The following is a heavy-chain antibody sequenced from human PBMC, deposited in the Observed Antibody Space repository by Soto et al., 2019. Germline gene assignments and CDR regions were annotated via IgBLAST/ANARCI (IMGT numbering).Heavy chain of an antibody. Sequence: PGGSLRLSCAASGFTFSSYAMTWVRQAPGKGLEWVSSISFSDGGTYYADSVKGRLTISRDNSKNTLFLQMNSLRVEDTAVYYCVKDDRISGRRYFDLSCRGTLVTVYS. J-gene: IGHJ2*01. D-gene: IGHD3-10*01. CDR1: GFTFSSYA. V-gene: IGHV3-23*01. CDR3: VKDDRISGRRYFDL. CDR2: ISFSDGGT.